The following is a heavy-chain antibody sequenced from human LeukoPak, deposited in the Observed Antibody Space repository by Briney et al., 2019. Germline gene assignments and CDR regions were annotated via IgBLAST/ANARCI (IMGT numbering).Heavy chain of an antibody. D-gene: IGHD1-26*01. Sequence: GRSLRLSCAASGFTFSSYGMHWVRQAPGKGLEWVAVIWYDGSNKYYADSVKGRFTISRDNSKNTLYLQMNSLRAEDTAVYYCARHLYSESYYFWGQGTLVTVSS. V-gene: IGHV3-33*01. J-gene: IGHJ4*02. CDR2: IWYDGSNK. CDR1: GFTFSSYG. CDR3: ARHLYSESYYF.